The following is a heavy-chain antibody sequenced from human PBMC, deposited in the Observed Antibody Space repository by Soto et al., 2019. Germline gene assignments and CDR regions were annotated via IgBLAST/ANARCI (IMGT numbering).Heavy chain of an antibody. CDR2: IYYNGGST. CDR1: GGSISSYY. Sequence: QVQLQESGPGLVKPSEILSLTCTVSGGSISSYYWSWIRQPPGKGLEWIGYIYYNGGSTNYNPSRKSRVTISVDTSKNQFSLKLSSVTAADTAVYSCARRYGDYFDYWGQGTLVTVSS. CDR3: ARRYGDYFDY. D-gene: IGHD4-17*01. J-gene: IGHJ4*02. V-gene: IGHV4-59*08.